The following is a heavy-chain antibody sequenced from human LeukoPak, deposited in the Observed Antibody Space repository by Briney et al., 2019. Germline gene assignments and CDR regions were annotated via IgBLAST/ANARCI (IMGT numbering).Heavy chain of an antibody. V-gene: IGHV3-48*03. CDR3: GRGRPRGYSGYVIDY. CDR2: ISGGGDSI. J-gene: IGHJ4*02. CDR1: ESTFGNYE. Sequence: GGSLRLSCAVSESTFGNYELCWVRQAPGKGLDWLSCISGGGDSIYYADSVKGRFTISRDNGKKSVYLQMNSLRAEDTAAFYCGRGRPRGYSGYVIDYWGQGTLITVSS. D-gene: IGHD5-12*01.